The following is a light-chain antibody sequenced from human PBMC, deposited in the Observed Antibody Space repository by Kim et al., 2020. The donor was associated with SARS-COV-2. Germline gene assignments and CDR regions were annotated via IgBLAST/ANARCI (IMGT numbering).Light chain of an antibody. CDR1: QYVRSNY. CDR3: QQYGSSPQT. Sequence: PGERATLSCSASQYVRSNYLAWYQQKPGQSPRHLIYGASSRAAGIPDRFSGSGSGTDFTLTISRLEPEDFAVYYCQQYGSSPQTFGQGTKVDIK. V-gene: IGKV3-20*01. CDR2: GAS. J-gene: IGKJ1*01.